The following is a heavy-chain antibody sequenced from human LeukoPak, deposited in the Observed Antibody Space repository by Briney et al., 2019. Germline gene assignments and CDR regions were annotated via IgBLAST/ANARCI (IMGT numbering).Heavy chain of an antibody. CDR3: ARARYYYDTSGYVY. D-gene: IGHD3-22*01. J-gene: IGHJ3*01. Sequence: PGGSLRLSCAVSGFTFSSYAMHWVRQAPGKGLEWVAVISYDGSNKYYADSVKGRFTISRDNSKNTLYLQMNSLRAEDTAVYYCARARYYYDTSGYVYWGQGTMVTVSS. V-gene: IGHV3-30*04. CDR1: GFTFSSYA. CDR2: ISYDGSNK.